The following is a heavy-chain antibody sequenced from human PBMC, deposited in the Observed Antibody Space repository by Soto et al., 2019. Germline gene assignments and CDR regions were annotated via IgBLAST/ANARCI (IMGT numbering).Heavy chain of an antibody. CDR3: ARYDAFKAFDL. V-gene: IGHV3-21*02. CDR2: ISSGSVHI. Sequence: EVELVESGGGLVKPGGSLRLSCAASGFTFNSYSVNWVRQAPGKGLEWVASISSGSVHIDFADSVKGRFTISRDEVTNSVSLQMYSLRVEDTGIYYCARYDAFKAFDLWGQGTMVTVSS. J-gene: IGHJ3*01. D-gene: IGHD1-1*01. CDR1: GFTFNSYS.